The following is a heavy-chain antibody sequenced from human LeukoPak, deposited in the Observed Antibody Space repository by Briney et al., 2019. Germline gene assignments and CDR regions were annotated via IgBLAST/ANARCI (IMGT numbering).Heavy chain of an antibody. V-gene: IGHV3-21*01. Sequence: GGSLRLSCAASGFTFSSYSMNWVRQAPGKGLEWVSSISSSSSYIYYADSVKGGFTISRDNAKNSLYLQMNSLRAEDTAVYYCARVWEGIGGYCSGGSCYSIDYWGQGTLVTVSS. CDR3: ARVWEGIGGYCSGGSCYSIDY. CDR2: ISSSSSYI. J-gene: IGHJ4*02. D-gene: IGHD2-15*01. CDR1: GFTFSSYS.